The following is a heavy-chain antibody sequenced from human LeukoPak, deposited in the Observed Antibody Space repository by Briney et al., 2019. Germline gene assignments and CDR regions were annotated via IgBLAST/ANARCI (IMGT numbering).Heavy chain of an antibody. V-gene: IGHV3-30*04. CDR2: ISYDGSNK. D-gene: IGHD6-13*01. J-gene: IGHJ5*02. CDR1: GFTFSSYA. Sequence: GGSLRLSCAASGFTFSSYAMHWVRQAPGKGLEWVAVISYDGSNKYYADSVKGRFTISRDNSKNTLYLQMNSLRAEDTTVYYCARAAIGQQLVRGDWFDPWGQGTLVTVSS. CDR3: ARAAIGQQLVRGDWFDP.